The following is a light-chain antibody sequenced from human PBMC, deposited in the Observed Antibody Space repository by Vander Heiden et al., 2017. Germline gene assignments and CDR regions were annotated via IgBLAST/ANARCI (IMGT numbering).Light chain of an antibody. Sequence: DIQMTQSPSSLSASVGDRVTITCRASQSISNYLNWYQQKPGKAPKLLIYAASSLQSGVPSRFSGSGSGTDFTLTISRLQPEDFATYYCQHRDSTPRTFGQGTKVEIK. V-gene: IGKV1-39*01. CDR1: QSISNY. CDR3: QHRDSTPRT. J-gene: IGKJ1*01. CDR2: AAS.